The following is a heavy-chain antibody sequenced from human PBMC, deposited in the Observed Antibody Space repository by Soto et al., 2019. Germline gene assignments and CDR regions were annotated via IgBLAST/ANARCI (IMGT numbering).Heavy chain of an antibody. Sequence: QVQLVQSGAEVKKPGASVKVSCKASGYIFTGYYMHWVRQAPGQSFEWMGWINPNSGVTNYAQKFQGWVTVTRNTSIGPAYMERSRMRSDDTAVYYCASAPRDSSGYPQYYVDYWVEGTLVTVSS. V-gene: IGHV1-2*04. J-gene: IGHJ4*02. CDR3: ASAPRDSSGYPQYYVDY. CDR2: INPNSGVT. D-gene: IGHD3-22*01. CDR1: GYIFTGYY.